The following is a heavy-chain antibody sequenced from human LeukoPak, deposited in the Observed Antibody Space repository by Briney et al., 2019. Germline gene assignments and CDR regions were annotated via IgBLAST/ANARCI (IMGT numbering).Heavy chain of an antibody. D-gene: IGHD6-13*01. CDR2: ISSSGSTI. J-gene: IGHJ6*03. CDR1: GFTFSSYE. Sequence: GGSLRLSCAASGFTFSSYEMNWVRQAPGKGLEWVSYISSSGSTIYYADSVKGRFTISRDNAKNSLYLQMNSLRAEDTAVYYCAREVVGGIAADYHMDVWGKGTTVTISS. V-gene: IGHV3-48*03. CDR3: AREVVGGIAADYHMDV.